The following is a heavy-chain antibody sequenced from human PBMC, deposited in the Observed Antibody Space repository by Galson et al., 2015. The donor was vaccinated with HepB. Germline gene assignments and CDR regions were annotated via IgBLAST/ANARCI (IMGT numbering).Heavy chain of an antibody. Sequence: SLRLSCAASGFSFSSYDMNWVRQAPGKGLEWVSYISNSGSVIYYADSVKGRFTISRDNAKNSLDLQMNSLRAEDTAVYYCARRYCSGGSCYPGCFDPWGQGTLVTVSS. CDR3: ARRYCSGGSCYPGCFDP. CDR1: GFSFSSYD. J-gene: IGHJ5*02. V-gene: IGHV3-48*03. CDR2: ISNSGSVI. D-gene: IGHD2-15*01.